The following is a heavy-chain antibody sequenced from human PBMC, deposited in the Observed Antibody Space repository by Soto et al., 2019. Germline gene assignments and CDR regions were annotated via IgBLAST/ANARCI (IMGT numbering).Heavy chain of an antibody. CDR2: ISYDGTNK. D-gene: IGHD2-8*01. V-gene: IGHV3-30*18. Sequence: GGSLSLSCAASGFTFSSWGLHWVRQAPGKGLEWVAVISYDGTNKYYADSVKGRFTVSRDNSKNTLYLQMNSLRAEDTAVYYCAKDAGYAIRNYFYYMDVWGKGTTVTVSS. J-gene: IGHJ6*03. CDR1: GFTFSSWG. CDR3: AKDAGYAIRNYFYYMDV.